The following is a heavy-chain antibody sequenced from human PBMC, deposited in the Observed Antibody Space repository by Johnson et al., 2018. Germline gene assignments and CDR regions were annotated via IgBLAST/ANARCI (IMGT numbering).Heavy chain of an antibody. J-gene: IGHJ6*02. CDR3: GSSIGGFMDV. D-gene: IGHD1-26*01. CDR2: TRNKANSYTT. Sequence: VQLVESGGGLVQPGGSLRLSCAASGFTFSDHYMDWVRQAPGKGLEWVGRTRNKANSYTTEYAASVKGTFTISRDDSRNSLYLKMNGLKTEDTAVYYCGSSIGGFMDVWGQGTTVTVSS. V-gene: IGHV3-72*01. CDR1: GFTFSDHY.